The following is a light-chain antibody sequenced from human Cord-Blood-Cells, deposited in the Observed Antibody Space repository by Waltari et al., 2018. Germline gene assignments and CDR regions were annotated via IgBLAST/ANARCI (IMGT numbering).Light chain of an antibody. V-gene: IGLV2-23*01. CDR2: EGS. Sequence: QSALTQPASVSGSPGQSITISCTRTSSDVGSYNLFSWYQQHPGKAPKLMIYEGSKRPSGVSNRFSGSKSGNTASLTISGLQAEDEADYYCCSYAGSSTLVFGGGTKLTVL. J-gene: IGLJ3*02. CDR1: SSDVGSYNL. CDR3: CSYAGSSTLV.